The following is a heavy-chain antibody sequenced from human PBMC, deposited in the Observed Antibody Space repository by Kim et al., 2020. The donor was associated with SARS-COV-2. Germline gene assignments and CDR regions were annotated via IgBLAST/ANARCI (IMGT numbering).Heavy chain of an antibody. V-gene: IGHV3-21*01. CDR1: GFTFSSYS. CDR2: ISSSSNYI. Sequence: GGSLRLSCAASGFTFSSYSMNWVRQAPGKGLEWVSFISSSSNYIYYADSVKGRFTISRDNAKNSLYLQMNSLRAEDTAVYYCARDAGGARGYYLGQGTLGTVSS. D-gene: IGHD3-10*01. J-gene: IGHJ4*02. CDR3: ARDAGGARGYY.